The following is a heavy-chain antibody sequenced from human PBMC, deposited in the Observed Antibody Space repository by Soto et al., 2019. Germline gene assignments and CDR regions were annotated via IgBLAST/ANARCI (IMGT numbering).Heavy chain of an antibody. CDR3: ARERAVDNWFDP. D-gene: IGHD6-19*01. V-gene: IGHV4-61*01. Sequence: SSETLSLTCTVSGGSVSSGSYYWSWIRQPPGKGLEWIGYIYYSGSTNYNPSLKSRVTISVDTSKNQFSLKLSSVTAADTAVYYCARERAVDNWFDPWGQGTLVTVSS. J-gene: IGHJ5*02. CDR1: GGSVSSGSYY. CDR2: IYYSGST.